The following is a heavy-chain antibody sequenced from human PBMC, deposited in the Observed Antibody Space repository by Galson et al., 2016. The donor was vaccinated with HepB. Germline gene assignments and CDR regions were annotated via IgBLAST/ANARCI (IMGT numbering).Heavy chain of an antibody. CDR1: GFIFSVYN. CDR3: ARDDYFRLGY. V-gene: IGHV3-48*02. CDR2: ITSSSDTM. Sequence: SLRLSCAASGFIFSVYNMNWARQAPGKGLEWIAWITSSSDTMYYADSVKGGFTFTRENAKNSVYSEMKSLRDEDTAGYYCARDDYFRLGYWGQGTLVTVSS. D-gene: IGHD3-16*01. J-gene: IGHJ4*02.